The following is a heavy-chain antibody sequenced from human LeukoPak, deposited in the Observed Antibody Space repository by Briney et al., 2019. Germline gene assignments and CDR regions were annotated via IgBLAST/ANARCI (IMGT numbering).Heavy chain of an antibody. Sequence: GASVKVSCKASGYTFTSYAIHWVRQAPGQGLEWMGWITPSGGTNYPQKFQVRVAITWDTSITTAYMDLSRLTSDDTAVYYCARDRGDSSGTAWTLDGMDVWGQGTTVTVSS. CDR1: GYTFTSYA. CDR2: ITPSGGT. CDR3: ARDRGDSSGTAWTLDGMDV. J-gene: IGHJ6*02. D-gene: IGHD3-22*01. V-gene: IGHV1-2*02.